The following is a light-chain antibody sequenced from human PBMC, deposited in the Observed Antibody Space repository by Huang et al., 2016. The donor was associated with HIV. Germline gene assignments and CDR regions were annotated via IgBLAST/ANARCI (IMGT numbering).Light chain of an antibody. CDR3: QQYDSYPVT. V-gene: IGKV1-5*03. J-gene: IGKJ1*01. Sequence: DTHMTQSPSSLSASVGDSVTITCRASQIISTWLAWYQQKPGKAPKLLIYRASKLQSGVPSRCSGSGAGSEFTLTISSLQPDDFATYYCQQYDSYPVTFGQGTKVEIK. CDR1: QIISTW. CDR2: RAS.